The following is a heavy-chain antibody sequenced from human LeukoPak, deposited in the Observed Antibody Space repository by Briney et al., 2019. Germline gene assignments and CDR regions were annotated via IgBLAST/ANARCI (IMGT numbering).Heavy chain of an antibody. CDR3: ARDNDFFDY. CDR2: IHSSGST. V-gene: IGHV4-4*07. CDR1: GGSINTYY. J-gene: IGHJ4*02. Sequence: SETLSLTCSVSGGSINTYYWNCIRQPAGKGLEWIGRIHSSGSTHYNPSLKSRVTMSLDTSKNQFSLKLTSVTAADTAVYYCARDNDFFDYWGQGTLVTVSS.